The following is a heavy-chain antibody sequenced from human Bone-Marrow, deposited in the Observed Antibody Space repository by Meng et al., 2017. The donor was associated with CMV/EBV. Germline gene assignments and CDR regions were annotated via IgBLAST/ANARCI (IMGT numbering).Heavy chain of an antibody. CDR2: INSDGSST. CDR1: GFTFSSYW. V-gene: IGHV3-74*01. D-gene: IGHD2-2*01. Sequence: GGSLRLSCAASGFTFSSYWMHWVRQAPGKGLVWVSRINSDGSSTSYADSVKGRFTISRDNSKNTLYLQMNSLRAEDTAVYYCAKASCSSTSCHPYYFDYWAQGTLVTFSS. J-gene: IGHJ4*02. CDR3: AKASCSSTSCHPYYFDY.